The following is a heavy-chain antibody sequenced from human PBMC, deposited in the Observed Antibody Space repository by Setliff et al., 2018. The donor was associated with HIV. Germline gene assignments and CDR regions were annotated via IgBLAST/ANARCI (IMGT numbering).Heavy chain of an antibody. CDR3: ARTRGRALLSYYFDY. V-gene: IGHV4-59*01. CDR2: VSYSGTT. J-gene: IGHJ4*02. Sequence: PSETLSLTCTVPPGSISVYYWTWVRQPPGRGLEWVGYVSYSGTTSYNPSLDSRVTMSVDTSRDQFSLKLSSVTAADTAVYFCARTRGRALLSYYFDYWGQGRLVTVSS. CDR1: PGSISVYY.